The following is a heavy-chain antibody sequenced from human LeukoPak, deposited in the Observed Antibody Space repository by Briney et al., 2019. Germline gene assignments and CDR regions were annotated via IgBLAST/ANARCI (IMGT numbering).Heavy chain of an antibody. CDR1: GFTFSSYA. D-gene: IGHD6-19*01. CDR3: AKDRDSIGTFDY. Sequence: GGSLRLSCAASGFTFSSYAMSWVRQAPGKWLEWVSAISGSGGSTYYADSVKGRFTISRDNSKNTLYLQMNSLRAEDTAVYYCAKDRDSIGTFDYWGQGTLVTVSS. V-gene: IGHV3-23*01. CDR2: ISGSGGST. J-gene: IGHJ4*02.